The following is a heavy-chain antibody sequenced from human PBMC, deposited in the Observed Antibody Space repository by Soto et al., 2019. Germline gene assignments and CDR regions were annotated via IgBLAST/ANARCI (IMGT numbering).Heavy chain of an antibody. D-gene: IGHD2-21*01. J-gene: IGHJ4*02. Sequence: QVQVQESGPGLVKPSETLSLTCTVSGVSISSYYWSWIRQSPGKGLEWIGYSHYSGNTNYKPSLKSRVNMSVNTSKNQFSLRLSSVTAADTAVYYCARVWSAYYFVSWGRGALVTVSS. CDR1: GVSISSYY. CDR3: ARVWSAYYFVS. CDR2: SHYSGNT. V-gene: IGHV4-59*01.